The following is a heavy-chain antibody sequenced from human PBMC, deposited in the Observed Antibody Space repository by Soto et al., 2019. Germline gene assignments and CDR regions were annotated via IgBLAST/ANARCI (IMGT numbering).Heavy chain of an antibody. V-gene: IGHV1-18*01. J-gene: IGHJ6*02. CDR3: SMLDNYVSPTPQDV. CDR2: ISPYSGNT. CDR1: GYIFVIYG. D-gene: IGHD3-16*01. Sequence: QVQLVQSGDEVRKPGSSVKVSCKASGYIFVIYGIAWVRQAPGQGLGWMGWISPYSGNTQYASKVQGRLTRTTDTSTSTAYMDLGSLTSDDTAVYYCSMLDNYVSPTPQDVWGQGTTVTVSS.